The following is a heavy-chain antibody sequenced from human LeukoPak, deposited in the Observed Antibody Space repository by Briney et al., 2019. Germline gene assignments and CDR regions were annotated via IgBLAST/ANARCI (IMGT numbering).Heavy chain of an antibody. CDR1: GFMFSSNW. D-gene: IGHD1-1*01. J-gene: IGHJ4*02. CDR3: AKESRGTGGTTAFDC. CDR2: IKEDGTET. Sequence: GGSLRLSCAASGFMFSSNWMSWVRLAPGKGLEWVANIKEDGTETYYVDSVKGRFTISRDNAKNSLYLQMNSLRVEDTAVYYCAKESRGTGGTTAFDCWGQGTLVTVSS. V-gene: IGHV3-7*03.